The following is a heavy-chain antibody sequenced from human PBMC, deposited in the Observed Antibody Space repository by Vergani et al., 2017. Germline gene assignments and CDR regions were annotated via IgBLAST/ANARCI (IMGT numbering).Heavy chain of an antibody. J-gene: IGHJ6*02. CDR1: GFTFSSYE. V-gene: IGHV3-48*03. Sequence: EVQLVESGGGLVQPGGSLRLSCAASGFTFSSYEMNWVRQAPGKGLEWVSYISSSGSTIYYADSVKGRFTISRDNAKTSLYLQMNSLRAEDTAVYYCARLNGDYPYYYYYYGMDVWGQGTTVTVSS. CDR2: ISSSGSTI. D-gene: IGHD4-17*01. CDR3: ARLNGDYPYYYYYYGMDV.